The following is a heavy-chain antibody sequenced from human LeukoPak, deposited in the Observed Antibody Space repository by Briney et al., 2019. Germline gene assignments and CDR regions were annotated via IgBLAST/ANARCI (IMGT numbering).Heavy chain of an antibody. J-gene: IGHJ4*02. CDR2: IYYSGST. V-gene: IGHV4-61*01. D-gene: IGHD6-13*01. CDR3: ARDFSSSWYAFDY. Sequence: SETLSLTCTVSGGSVSSGSYYWSWIRQPPGKGLEWTGYIYYSGSTNYNSSLKSRVTISVDTSKNQFSLKLSSVTAADTAVYYCARDFSSSWYAFDYWGQGILVTVSS. CDR1: GGSVSSGSYY.